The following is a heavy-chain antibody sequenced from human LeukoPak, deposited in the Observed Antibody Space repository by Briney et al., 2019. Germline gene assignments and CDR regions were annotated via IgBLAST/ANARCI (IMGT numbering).Heavy chain of an antibody. CDR3: ATAGNYRLDY. CDR2: ISGDGSGI. Sequence: GGSLRLPCTGSGFTFSSTWLHWVRHAPGEGLMWISRISGDGSGITYGDSVKGRFTISRDNAKNTLYLHINSLRAEDTAVYYCATAGNYRLDYWGQGTLVTVSS. J-gene: IGHJ4*02. V-gene: IGHV3-74*03. D-gene: IGHD1-14*01. CDR1: GFTFSSTW.